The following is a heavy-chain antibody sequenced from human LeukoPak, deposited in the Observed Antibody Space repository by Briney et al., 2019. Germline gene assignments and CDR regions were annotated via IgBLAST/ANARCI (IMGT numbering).Heavy chain of an antibody. CDR1: GFTLSNYW. CDR3: ARVIGWDEPFDL. CDR2: INTDGSST. Sequence: GGSLRLSCSTSGFTLSNYWIHWVRQAPGKGLVWVSRINTDGSSTNYADFVRGRFTVSRDSAKNTLYLQMNSLRVEDTAVYYCARVIGWDEPFDLWGHGTLVTVSS. D-gene: IGHD1-26*01. V-gene: IGHV3-74*01. J-gene: IGHJ3*01.